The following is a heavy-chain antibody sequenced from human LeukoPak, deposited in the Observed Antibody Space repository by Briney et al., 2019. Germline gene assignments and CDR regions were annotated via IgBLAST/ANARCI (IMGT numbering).Heavy chain of an antibody. D-gene: IGHD3-10*01. J-gene: IGHJ3*02. CDR3: ARIGEGGAFDI. V-gene: IGHV4-59*01. CDR1: GGSISSYY. Sequence: SETLSLTCTVSGGSISSYYWSWIRQPPGKGLEWIGYIYYSGSTNYNPSLKSRVTISVDTSKNQFSLELSSVTAADTAVYYCARIGEGGAFDIWGQGTMVTVSS. CDR2: IYYSGST.